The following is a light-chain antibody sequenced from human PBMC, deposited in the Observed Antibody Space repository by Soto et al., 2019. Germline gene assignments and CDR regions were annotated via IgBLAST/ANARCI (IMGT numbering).Light chain of an antibody. Sequence: DIVLTQSPATLSLSPGERATLSCRASQSVSRYLAWYQQKPGQAPRLLIYYASNRATGIPARFSGGGSETEFTPTISSLKPEDFAVYYCQQRFNWPRFTFGQGTKLEIK. CDR1: QSVSRY. CDR3: QQRFNWPRFT. CDR2: YAS. V-gene: IGKV3-11*01. J-gene: IGKJ2*01.